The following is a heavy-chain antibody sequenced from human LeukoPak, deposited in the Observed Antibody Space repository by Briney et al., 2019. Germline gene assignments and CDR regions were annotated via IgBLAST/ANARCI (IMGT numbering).Heavy chain of an antibody. V-gene: IGHV3-33*01. CDR1: GFTFSSYG. Sequence: GGSLRLSCAASGFTFSSYGMHWVRQAPGKGLEWLAVTWYDGSNKYYADSVKGRFTISRDNSKNTLYLQMNSLRAEDTAVYYCARDRGLYSGYDLSYFDYWGQGTLVTVSS. CDR3: ARDRGLYSGYDLSYFDY. D-gene: IGHD5-12*01. CDR2: TWYDGSNK. J-gene: IGHJ4*02.